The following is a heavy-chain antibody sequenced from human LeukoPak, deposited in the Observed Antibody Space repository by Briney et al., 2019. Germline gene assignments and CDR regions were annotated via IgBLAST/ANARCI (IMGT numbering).Heavy chain of an antibody. Sequence: SETLSLTCTVSGGSISSSSYYWGWIRQPPGKGLEWIGSIYYSGSTYYNPSLKSRVTISVDTSKNQFSLKLSSVTAADTAVYYCARDGVQDTVTTGDYWGQGTLVTVSS. CDR3: ARDGVQDTVTTGDY. D-gene: IGHD4-11*01. J-gene: IGHJ4*02. CDR2: IYYSGST. V-gene: IGHV4-39*07. CDR1: GGSISSSSYY.